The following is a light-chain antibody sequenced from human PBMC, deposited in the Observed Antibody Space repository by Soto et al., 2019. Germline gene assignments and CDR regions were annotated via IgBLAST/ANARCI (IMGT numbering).Light chain of an antibody. CDR1: QGISSY. CDR2: GAS. J-gene: IGKJ1*01. V-gene: IGKV1-27*01. Sequence: DIQLPQSPSSLSASVGHRVTITCRVSQGISSYLNWYRQKAGKVPKRLIYGASNLQFGVPSRFSGSGSGTDITLSISSLQPEDVATYYGQRTYNVPPWTFGQGNRVEIK. CDR3: QRTYNVPPWT.